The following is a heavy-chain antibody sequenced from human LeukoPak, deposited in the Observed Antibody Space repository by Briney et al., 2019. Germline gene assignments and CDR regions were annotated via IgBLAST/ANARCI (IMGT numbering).Heavy chain of an antibody. V-gene: IGHV4-39*01. D-gene: IGHD3-22*01. CDR2: IYYSGST. J-gene: IGHJ5*02. CDR1: GGSISSSSYY. CDR3: ARKGYDSSGKGFDP. Sequence: SETLSLTCTVSGGSISSSSYYWGWIRPPPGKGLEWSGSIYYSGSTYYNPSLKRRVTISVDTSKNQFSLKLSPVTAADTAVYPCARKGYDSSGKGFDPWGQGTLVTVSS.